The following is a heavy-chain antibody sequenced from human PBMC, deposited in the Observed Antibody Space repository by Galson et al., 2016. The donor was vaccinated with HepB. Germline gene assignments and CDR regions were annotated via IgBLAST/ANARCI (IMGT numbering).Heavy chain of an antibody. D-gene: IGHD6-19*01. V-gene: IGHV3-21*01. J-gene: IGHJ6*02. Sequence: SLRLSCAASGFTFSSYSTNWVRQAPGKGLEWVSSIGSNNRYIYYADSVRGRFTISRDNAKRSLYLQMNSLRAEDTAVYYCAGWYLGYPFYGMDVWGQGTTVTVSS. CDR3: AGWYLGYPFYGMDV. CDR2: IGSNNRYI. CDR1: GFTFSSYS.